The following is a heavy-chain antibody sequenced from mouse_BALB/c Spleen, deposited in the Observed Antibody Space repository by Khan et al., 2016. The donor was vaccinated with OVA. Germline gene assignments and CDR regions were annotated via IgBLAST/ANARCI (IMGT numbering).Heavy chain of an antibody. V-gene: IGHV1S135*01. Sequence: EVKLQESGPELMKPGASVKISCKASGYSFTNYYIHWVIQSHGKSLEWIGYIDPFSGGTTYNQKFKGKATLTVDKSSSTAYIHLSTLTSEDSAVYYCTRHGVVAWLTYWGQGTLVTVSA. D-gene: IGHD1-1*02. CDR2: IDPFSGGT. J-gene: IGHJ3*01. CDR1: GYSFTNYY. CDR3: TRHGVVAWLTY.